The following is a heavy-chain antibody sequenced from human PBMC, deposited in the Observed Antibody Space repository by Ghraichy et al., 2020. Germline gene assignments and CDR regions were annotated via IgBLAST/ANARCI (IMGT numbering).Heavy chain of an antibody. J-gene: IGHJ4*02. CDR2: ISSSSSYI. CDR1: GFTFSSYS. CDR3: ARDLAVVPARFDY. Sequence: GGSLRLSCAASGFTFSSYSMNWVRQAPGKGLEWVSSISSSSSYIYYADSVKGRFTISRDNAKNSLYLQMNSLRAEDTAVYYCARDLAVVPARFDYWGQGTLVTVSS. V-gene: IGHV3-21*01. D-gene: IGHD2-2*01.